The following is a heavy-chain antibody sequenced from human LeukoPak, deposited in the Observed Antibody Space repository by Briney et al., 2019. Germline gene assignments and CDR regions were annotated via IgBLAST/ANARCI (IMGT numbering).Heavy chain of an antibody. Sequence: GRSLRLSCAASGFTFDDYAMHWVRQAPGKGLEWVSGISCNSGSIGYADSVKGRFTISRDNAKNSLYLQMNSLRAEDMALYYCAKSAVAGTGGYFDYWGQGTLVTVSS. CDR3: AKSAVAGTGGYFDY. CDR1: GFTFDDYA. V-gene: IGHV3-9*03. CDR2: ISCNSGSI. J-gene: IGHJ4*02. D-gene: IGHD6-19*01.